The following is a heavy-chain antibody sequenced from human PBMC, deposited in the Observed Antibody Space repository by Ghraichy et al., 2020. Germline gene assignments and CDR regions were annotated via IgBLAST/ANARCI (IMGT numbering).Heavy chain of an antibody. V-gene: IGHV3-64D*09. D-gene: IGHD6-13*01. CDR3: VKDGSSWPNRYYYYGMDV. CDR1: GFTFSSYA. CDR2: ICSDGGCT. Sequence: GGSLRHSCSASGFTFSSYAMHWVRQAPGKGLEYVSTICSDGGCTYYADSLKGRFTISRDNSENTLYLQMSSLRAEDTAVYYCVKDGSSWPNRYYYYGMDVWGQGTTVTVSS. J-gene: IGHJ6*02.